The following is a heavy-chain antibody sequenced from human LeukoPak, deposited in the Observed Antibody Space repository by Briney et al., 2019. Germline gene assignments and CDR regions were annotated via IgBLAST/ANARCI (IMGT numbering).Heavy chain of an antibody. Sequence: SETLSLTCAVYGGSFSGYYWSWIRQPPGKGLEWIGYIYYSGSTNYNPSLKSRVTISVDTSKNQFSLKLSSVTAADTAVYYCARGGMRRIAAAGHFDYWGQGTLVTVSS. CDR2: IYYSGST. D-gene: IGHD6-13*01. CDR1: GGSFSGYY. CDR3: ARGGMRRIAAAGHFDY. V-gene: IGHV4-59*12. J-gene: IGHJ4*02.